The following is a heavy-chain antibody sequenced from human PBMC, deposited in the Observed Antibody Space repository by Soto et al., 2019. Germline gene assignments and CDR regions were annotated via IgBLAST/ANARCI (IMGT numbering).Heavy chain of an antibody. Sequence: QVQLQESGPGLVMPSGTLSLTCAVSGDSISSSSWWSWVRQSPGKGLAWIGEIYHTGSANYNPSLKRRVTMSVDKSKNQFSLRLSSVTAADTAVYYCARGPHDSSGYSYGLDVWGQGTTVTVSS. J-gene: IGHJ6*02. CDR3: ARGPHDSSGYSYGLDV. CDR2: IYHTGSA. D-gene: IGHD3-22*01. V-gene: IGHV4-4*02. CDR1: GDSISSSSW.